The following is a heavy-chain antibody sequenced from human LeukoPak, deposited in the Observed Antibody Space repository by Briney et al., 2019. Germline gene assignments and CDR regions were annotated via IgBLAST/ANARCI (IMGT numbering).Heavy chain of an antibody. D-gene: IGHD6-19*01. Sequence: SETLSLTCTVSGGSISSYYWSWIRQPPGKGLEWIGYIYYSGSTNYNPSLKSRVTISVDTSKNQFSLKLSSVTAADTAVYYCARVAPLDSGWYRNYYYYYGMDVWGQGTTVTVSS. CDR3: ARVAPLDSGWYRNYYYYYGMDV. CDR2: IYYSGST. J-gene: IGHJ6*02. V-gene: IGHV4-59*01. CDR1: GGSISSYY.